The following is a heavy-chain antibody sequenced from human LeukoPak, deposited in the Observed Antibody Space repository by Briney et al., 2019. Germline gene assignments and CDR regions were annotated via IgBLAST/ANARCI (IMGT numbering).Heavy chain of an antibody. Sequence: ASVKVSCKASGYTFTSYVHWVRRAPGQGLEWMGIINPSGGSTSYAQKFQGRVTMTRDTSTSTVYMELSSLRSEDTAVYYCARGGSSRAVYYYMDVWGKGTTVTVSS. CDR2: INPSGGST. D-gene: IGHD6-13*01. CDR3: ARGGSSRAVYYYMDV. J-gene: IGHJ6*03. CDR1: GYTFTSY. V-gene: IGHV1-46*01.